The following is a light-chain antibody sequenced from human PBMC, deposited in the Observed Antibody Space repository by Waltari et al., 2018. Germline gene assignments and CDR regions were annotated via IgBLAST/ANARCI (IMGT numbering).Light chain of an antibody. V-gene: IGKV4-1*01. CDR2: WAS. Sequence: DIVMTQSPDSLTLSLGERATINCKSSQSVLFSSDNKNYLAWYQQKPGQPPKVLIYWASTRASGVPERFSGSGSGTDFTLTISSLQREDAAVYYGQQCYDNPRAFGQGTKVDIK. J-gene: IGKJ1*01. CDR3: QQCYDNPRA. CDR1: QSVLFSSDNKNY.